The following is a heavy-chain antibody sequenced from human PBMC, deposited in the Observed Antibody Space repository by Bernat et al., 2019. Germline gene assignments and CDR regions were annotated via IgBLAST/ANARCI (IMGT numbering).Heavy chain of an antibody. CDR1: GFTFSNAW. J-gene: IGHJ6*03. Sequence: EVQLVESGGGLVKPGGSIRLSCAASGFTFSNAWMSWVRQAPGKGLEWVGRIKSKTDGGTTDYAAPVKGRFTISRDDSKNTLYLQMNSLKTEDTAVYYCTTHYCSGGSCYSYYYYMDVWGKGTTVTVSS. CDR2: IKSKTDGGTT. CDR3: TTHYCSGGSCYSYYYYMDV. D-gene: IGHD2-15*01. V-gene: IGHV3-15*01.